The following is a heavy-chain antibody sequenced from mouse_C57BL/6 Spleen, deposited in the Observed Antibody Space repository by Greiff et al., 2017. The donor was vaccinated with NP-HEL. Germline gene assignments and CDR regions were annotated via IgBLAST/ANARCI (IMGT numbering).Heavy chain of an antibody. J-gene: IGHJ3*01. Sequence: EVQLQQSGPVLVKPGASVKMSCKASGYTFTDYYMNWVKQSHGKSLEWIGVINPYNGGTSYNQKFKGKATLTVDKSSSTAYMELNSLTSEDSAVYYCARPYDYDDLFAYWGQGTLVTVSA. CDR3: ARPYDYDDLFAY. D-gene: IGHD2-4*01. CDR2: INPYNGGT. V-gene: IGHV1-19*01. CDR1: GYTFTDYY.